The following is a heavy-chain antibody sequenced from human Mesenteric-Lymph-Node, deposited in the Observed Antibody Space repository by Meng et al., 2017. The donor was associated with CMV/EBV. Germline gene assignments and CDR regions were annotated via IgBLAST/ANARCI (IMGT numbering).Heavy chain of an antibody. V-gene: IGHV4-34*01. J-gene: IGHJ6*02. D-gene: IGHD3-10*01. CDR2: INHSGST. CDR1: SFSNYY. Sequence: SFSNYYWRWLRQPPGKGLEWIGEINHSGSTNYNPSLKSRVSISVDTSKNQFSLNLSSVTAADTAVYYCARDYYDSGTYYPYYYGMDVWGQGTTVTVS. CDR3: ARDYYDSGTYYPYYYGMDV.